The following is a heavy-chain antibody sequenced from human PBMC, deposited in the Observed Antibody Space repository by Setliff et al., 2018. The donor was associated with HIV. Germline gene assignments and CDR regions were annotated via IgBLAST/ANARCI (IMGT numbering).Heavy chain of an antibody. CDR3: ARHIAGYSAYDLGWFDP. D-gene: IGHD5-12*01. J-gene: IGHJ5*02. V-gene: IGHV4-39*01. CDR1: GGSISGSSYS. Sequence: KTSETLSLTCTVSGGSISGSSYSWGWIRQPPGKGLEWIGNILYGGTTYYTPSLKSRVSISVDTSKNHFSLKLSSVTAADTAVYYCARHIAGYSAYDLGWFDPWGQGTLVTVSS. CDR2: ILYGGTT.